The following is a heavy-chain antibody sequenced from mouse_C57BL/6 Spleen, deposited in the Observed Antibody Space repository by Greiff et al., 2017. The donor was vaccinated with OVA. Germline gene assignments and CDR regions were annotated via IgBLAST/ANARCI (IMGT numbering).Heavy chain of an antibody. J-gene: IGHJ4*01. CDR3: AREMYYYGSSYYAMDY. CDR1: GYTFTSYW. CDR2: IDPSDSET. Sequence: QVQLQQPGAELVRPGSSVKLSCKASGYTFTSYWMHWVKQRPIQGLEWIGNIDPSDSETHYNQKFKDKATLTVDKSSSTAYMQLSSLTSEDSAVYYCAREMYYYGSSYYAMDYWGQGTSVTVSS. V-gene: IGHV1-52*01. D-gene: IGHD1-1*01.